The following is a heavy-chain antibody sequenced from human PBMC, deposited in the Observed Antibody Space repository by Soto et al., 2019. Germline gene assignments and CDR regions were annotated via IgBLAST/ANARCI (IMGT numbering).Heavy chain of an antibody. CDR3: ARSERINMKVVVTGYCQH. Sequence: QVQLVQSGAEVKKPGSSVKVSCKASGGTFSSYAISWVRQAPGQGLEWMGGIIPIFGTANYAQKFQGRVTITADESTSTAYMEVNSLRSEDTAVYYCARSERINMKVVVTGYCQHWAKGTLFTFSS. J-gene: IGHJ1*01. D-gene: IGHD3-22*01. CDR1: GGTFSSYA. V-gene: IGHV1-69*12. CDR2: IIPIFGTA.